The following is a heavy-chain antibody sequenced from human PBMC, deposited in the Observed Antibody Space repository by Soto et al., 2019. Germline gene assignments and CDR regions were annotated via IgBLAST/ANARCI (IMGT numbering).Heavy chain of an antibody. J-gene: IGHJ4*02. CDR2: IYYSGST. D-gene: IGHD3-10*01. CDR1: GGSISSYY. V-gene: IGHV4-59*01. Sequence: SETLSLTCTASGGSISSYYWSWIRQPPGKGLEWIGYIYYSGSTNYNPSLKSRVTISVDTSKNQFSLKLSSVTAADTAVYYCARVKLLWFGESWEYYFDYWGQGTLVTVSS. CDR3: ARVKLLWFGESWEYYFDY.